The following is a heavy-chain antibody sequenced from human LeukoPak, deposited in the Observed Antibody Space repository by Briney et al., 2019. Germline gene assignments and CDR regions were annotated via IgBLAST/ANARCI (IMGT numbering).Heavy chain of an antibody. CDR2: ISGSGGST. J-gene: IGHJ4*02. CDR3: ATLRPGYCSSTSCPHPYCFDY. D-gene: IGHD2-2*01. CDR1: GFTFSSYA. Sequence: GGSLRLSCAASGFTFSSYAMSWVRQAPGKGLEWVSAISGSGGSTYYADSVKGRFTISRDNSKNTLYLQMNSLRAEDTAVYYCATLRPGYCSSTSCPHPYCFDYWGQGTLVTVSS. V-gene: IGHV3-23*01.